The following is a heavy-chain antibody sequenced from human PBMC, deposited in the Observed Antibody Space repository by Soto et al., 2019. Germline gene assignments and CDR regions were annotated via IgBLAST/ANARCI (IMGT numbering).Heavy chain of an antibody. V-gene: IGHV4-30-2*01. D-gene: IGHD5-12*01. CDR2: IYHSGST. J-gene: IGHJ4*02. CDR3: ARARLRQYYFAY. Sequence: ASETLSLTCAVSGGSISSGGYSWSWIRQPPGKGLEWIGYIYHSGSTYYNPSLKSRVTISVDRSKNQFSLKLSSVTAADTAVYYCARARLRQYYFAYWGQGTLVTVSS. CDR1: GGSISSGGYS.